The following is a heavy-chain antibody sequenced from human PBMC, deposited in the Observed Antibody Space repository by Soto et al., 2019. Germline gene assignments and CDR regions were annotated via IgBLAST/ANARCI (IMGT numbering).Heavy chain of an antibody. Sequence: SETLSLTCTVSGGSISSYYWSWIRQPPGKGLEWIGYIYYSGSTNYNPSLKSRVTISVDTSKNQFSLKLSSVTAADTAVYYCARDRGIAAAGSLSPTFYYYYGMDVWGQGTTVTVSS. CDR1: GGSISSYY. J-gene: IGHJ6*02. D-gene: IGHD6-13*01. V-gene: IGHV4-59*01. CDR3: ARDRGIAAAGSLSPTFYYYYGMDV. CDR2: IYYSGST.